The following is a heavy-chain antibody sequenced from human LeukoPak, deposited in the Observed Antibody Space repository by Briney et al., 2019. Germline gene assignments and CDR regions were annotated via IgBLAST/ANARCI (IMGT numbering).Heavy chain of an antibody. Sequence: SVKVSCKASGGTFSSYTISWVRQAPGQGIEWMGRIIPILGIANYAQKFQGRVTITADKSTSTAYMELSSLRSEDTAVYYCARGISSSSFDYWGQGTLVTVSS. CDR2: IIPILGIA. J-gene: IGHJ4*02. V-gene: IGHV1-69*02. D-gene: IGHD6-6*01. CDR3: ARGISSSSFDY. CDR1: GGTFSSYT.